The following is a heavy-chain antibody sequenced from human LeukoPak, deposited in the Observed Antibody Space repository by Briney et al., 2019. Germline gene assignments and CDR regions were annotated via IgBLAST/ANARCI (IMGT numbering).Heavy chain of an antibody. Sequence: PSETLSLTCTVSGGSISSYYWSWIRQPPGKGLEWIGYIYSSGSTNYNPSLKSRVTISVDTSKNQFSLKLSSVTAADTAVYYCARDRSGGWVTGTTSYFDYWGQGTLVTVSS. D-gene: IGHD1-20*01. V-gene: IGHV4-59*12. CDR3: ARDRSGGWVTGTTSYFDY. CDR1: GGSISSYY. J-gene: IGHJ4*02. CDR2: IYSSGST.